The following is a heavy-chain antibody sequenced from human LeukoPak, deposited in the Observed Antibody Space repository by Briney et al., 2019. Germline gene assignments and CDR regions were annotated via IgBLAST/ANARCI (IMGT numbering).Heavy chain of an antibody. CDR1: GGSISSGGYY. V-gene: IGHV3-11*04. Sequence: LSLTCTVSGGSISSGGYYWSWIRQHPGKGLEWVSSISGSGSTIYYADSVKGRFTISRDNAKNSLYLQMNSLRAEDTAVYYCARARSHWGQGTLVTVSS. CDR2: ISGSGSTI. D-gene: IGHD1-26*01. J-gene: IGHJ4*02. CDR3: ARARSH.